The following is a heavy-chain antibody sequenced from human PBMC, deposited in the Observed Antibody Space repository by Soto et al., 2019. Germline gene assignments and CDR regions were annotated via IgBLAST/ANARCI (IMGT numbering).Heavy chain of an antibody. J-gene: IGHJ4*02. CDR1: GFTFSSYG. V-gene: IGHV3-33*01. CDR3: ARDDHKYRYQLLPYSFDY. D-gene: IGHD2-2*01. CDR2: IWYDGSNK. Sequence: QVQLVESGGGVVQPGRSLRLSCAASGFTFSSYGMHWIRQAPGKGLEWVAVIWYDGSNKYYADSVKGRFTISRDNSKNTLYLQTNSVRPEDTAVYYCARDDHKYRYQLLPYSFDYWGQGTLVTVSS.